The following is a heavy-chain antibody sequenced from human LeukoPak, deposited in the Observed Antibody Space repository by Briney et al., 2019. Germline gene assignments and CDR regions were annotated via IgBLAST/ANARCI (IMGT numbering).Heavy chain of an antibody. Sequence: GSLSLSCAASGLTFSSYEMNWVRRAPGKGLEWISYISCASNMIYYAESVKGRFTISRDNAKNSLYLQMNSLRAEDTAVYYCATASGSWYMYYFASSGQSWLATVSS. CDR2: ISCASNMI. CDR3: ATASGSWYMYYFAS. V-gene: IGHV3-48*03. J-gene: IGHJ4*02. CDR1: GLTFSSYE. D-gene: IGHD6-13*01.